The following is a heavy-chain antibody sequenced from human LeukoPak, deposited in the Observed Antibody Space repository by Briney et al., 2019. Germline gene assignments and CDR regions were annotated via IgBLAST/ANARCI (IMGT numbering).Heavy chain of an antibody. D-gene: IGHD4-17*01. J-gene: IGHJ4*02. CDR2: ISYERSIK. V-gene: IGHV3-30*18. Sequence: PGRSLRLSCVGSGFTFSNYGIHWVRQAPGKGLEWVAVISYERSIKYYADSVKGRFTISRDNSKNTVYLQLNSLRPEDTAVYYCANYLRPTVTTPDDWGQGTLVTVSS. CDR1: GFTFSNYG. CDR3: ANYLRPTVTTPDD.